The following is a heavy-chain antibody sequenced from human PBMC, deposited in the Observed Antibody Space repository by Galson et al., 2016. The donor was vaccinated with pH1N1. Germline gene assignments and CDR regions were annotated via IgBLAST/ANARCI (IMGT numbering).Heavy chain of an antibody. J-gene: IGHJ3*02. D-gene: IGHD1/OR15-1a*01. V-gene: IGHV3-20*04. Sequence: SLRLSCAASGFTFNEYGMNWVRQAPGKGLEWVSGVIWNGGSPGYADSVKGRFTISRDNAKKSLYLQLNSLRAEDTAVYYCVRKNNGDAFDIWGQGTMVTVSS. CDR3: VRKNNGDAFDI. CDR1: GFTFNEYG. CDR2: VIWNGGSP.